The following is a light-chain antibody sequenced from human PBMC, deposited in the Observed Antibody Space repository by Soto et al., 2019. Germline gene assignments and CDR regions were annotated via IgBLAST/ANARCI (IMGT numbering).Light chain of an antibody. CDR2: DAS. CDR3: QQRSNWLT. Sequence: EIGLTQSPATLSLSPWEIATRSCRASQSVSSYLAWYQQKPGQAPRLLIYDASNRATGIPARFSGSGSGTDFTLTISSLEPEDFAVYYCQQRSNWLTFGGGTKVDIK. V-gene: IGKV3-11*01. J-gene: IGKJ4*01. CDR1: QSVSSY.